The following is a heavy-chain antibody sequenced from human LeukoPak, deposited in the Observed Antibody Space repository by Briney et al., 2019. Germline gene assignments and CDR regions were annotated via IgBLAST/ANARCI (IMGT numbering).Heavy chain of an antibody. CDR2: IGYNGGDT. D-gene: IGHD1-7*01. V-gene: IGHV3-64*01. CDR1: GFTFSNYW. CDR3: ARVGNYGSGFDI. Sequence: GGSLRLSCAASGFTFSNYWMSWVRQAPGKGLEFVSAIGYNGGDTYYANSVKGRFTISRDISKNTLYLQMGSLRAEDMAVYYCARVGNYGSGFDIWGQGTMVTLSS. J-gene: IGHJ3*02.